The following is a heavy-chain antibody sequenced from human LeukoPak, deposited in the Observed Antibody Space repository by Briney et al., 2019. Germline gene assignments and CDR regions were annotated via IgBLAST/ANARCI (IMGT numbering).Heavy chain of an antibody. J-gene: IGHJ6*03. CDR2: IQHDGSSE. CDR1: GFLFSSYG. V-gene: IGHV3-30*12. D-gene: IGHD3-10*01. CDR3: ARRYYYGSGRSRYYYYMDV. Sequence: GGSLRLSCAASGFLFSSYGMHWVRQAPGKGLEWVAFIQHDGSSENYADSVKGRFTISRDDSKNTVYLQMNSLRAEDTAVYYCARRYYYGSGRSRYYYYMDVWGKGTTVTVSS.